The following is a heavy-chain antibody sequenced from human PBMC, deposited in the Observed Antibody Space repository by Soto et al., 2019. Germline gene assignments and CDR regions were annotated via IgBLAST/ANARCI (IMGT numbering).Heavy chain of an antibody. D-gene: IGHD6-6*01. CDR3: ARTIAARDGYYYGMDV. J-gene: IGHJ6*02. V-gene: IGHV3-30-3*01. CDR1: GFTFSSYA. CDR2: ISYDGSNK. Sequence: GGSLRLSCAASGFTFSSYAMHWVRQAPGKGLEWVAVISYDGSNKYYADSVKGRFTISRDNSKNTLYLQMNSLRAEDTAVYYCARTIAARDGYYYGMDVWGQGTTVTVSS.